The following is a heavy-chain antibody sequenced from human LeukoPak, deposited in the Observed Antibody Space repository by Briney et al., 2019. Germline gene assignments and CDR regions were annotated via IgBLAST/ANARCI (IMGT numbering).Heavy chain of an antibody. V-gene: IGHV3-74*01. CDR2: IYIDGTGT. D-gene: IGHD5-18*01. Sequence: QAGGALRLSWAGSGFTFSKYWMHWVRQAPGKGLGWVARIYIDGTGTVYAGSVNGRFTISRDNAKNTLYLQMNSLRVDDTAVYYCTRAPPSNGYSYHFDIRGQGTTVTVSS. CDR1: GFTFSKYW. J-gene: IGHJ3*02. CDR3: TRAPPSNGYSYHFDI.